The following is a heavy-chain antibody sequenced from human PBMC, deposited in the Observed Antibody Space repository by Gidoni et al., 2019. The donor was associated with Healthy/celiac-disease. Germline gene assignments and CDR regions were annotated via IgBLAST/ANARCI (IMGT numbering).Heavy chain of an antibody. D-gene: IGHD6-6*01. Sequence: EVQLLESGGGLVQPGGSLRLSCAASGFTFSSYAMSWVRQAPGKGLEWVSAISGSGGSTYYADSVKGRFTISRDNYKNTLYLQMNSLRAEDTAVYYCAKEYSSSSWFDYYYGMDVWGQGTTVTVSS. CDR1: GFTFSSYA. V-gene: IGHV3-23*01. J-gene: IGHJ6*02. CDR3: AKEYSSSSWFDYYYGMDV. CDR2: ISGSGGST.